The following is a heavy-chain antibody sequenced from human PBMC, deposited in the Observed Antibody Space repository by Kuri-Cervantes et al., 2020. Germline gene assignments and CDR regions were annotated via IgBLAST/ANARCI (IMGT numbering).Heavy chain of an antibody. D-gene: IGHD6-19*01. CDR1: GSTSSSYS. Sequence: RGSRCLACVAPGSTSSSYSTNWVRPAPGKGLEWVSAISGSVGRTYHADSVMGRFTISRDNSKNTLYLKMNSLRAEDTAVYYCARDHIEWLAPSQMPYYYYGMDVWGQGTTVTVSS. CDR2: ISGSVGRT. V-gene: IGHV3-23*01. J-gene: IGHJ6*02. CDR3: ARDHIEWLAPSQMPYYYYGMDV.